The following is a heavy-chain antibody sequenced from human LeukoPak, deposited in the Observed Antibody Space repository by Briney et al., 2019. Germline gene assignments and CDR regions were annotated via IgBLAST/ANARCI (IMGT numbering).Heavy chain of an antibody. CDR3: ARDALYDSSGYVDY. CDR2: INPNSGGT. CDR1: GYTFTGYY. D-gene: IGHD3-22*01. V-gene: IGHV1-2*02. J-gene: IGHJ4*02. Sequence: ASVKVSCKASGYTFTGYYMHWVRQAPGQGLEWMGWINPNSGGTNYAQKFQGRVTMTRDTSISTAYMELSRLRSDDTAVYYCARDALYDSSGYVDYWGQGTLVTVSS.